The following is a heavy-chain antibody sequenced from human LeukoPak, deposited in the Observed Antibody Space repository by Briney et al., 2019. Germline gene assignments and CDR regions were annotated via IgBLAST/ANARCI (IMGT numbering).Heavy chain of an antibody. CDR1: GYTFTSYG. V-gene: IGHV1-18*01. CDR2: ISAYNGNT. D-gene: IGHD6-19*01. Sequence: ASVKVSCKASGYTFTSYGISWVRQAPGQGLEWMGWISAYNGNTNYAQKLQGRVTMTTDTSTSTAYMELRSLRSDDTAVYYCAREALGVAVAGTIYYYYGMDVWGQGTTVTVSS. J-gene: IGHJ6*02. CDR3: AREALGVAVAGTIYYYYGMDV.